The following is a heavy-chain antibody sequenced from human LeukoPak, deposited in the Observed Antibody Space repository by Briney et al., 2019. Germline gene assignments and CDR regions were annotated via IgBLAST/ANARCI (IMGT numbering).Heavy chain of an antibody. J-gene: IGHJ4*02. Sequence: PGGSLRLSCAVSGFTVSSNYMSWVRQAPGKGLEWVSIIYSGGYTFYADSVKGRFTISRDNSKNTLYLQMNSLRAEDTAVYYCARTAAGTFFDYWGQGTLVTVFS. CDR1: GFTVSSNY. CDR3: ARTAAGTFFDY. V-gene: IGHV3-53*01. CDR2: IYSGGYT. D-gene: IGHD6-13*01.